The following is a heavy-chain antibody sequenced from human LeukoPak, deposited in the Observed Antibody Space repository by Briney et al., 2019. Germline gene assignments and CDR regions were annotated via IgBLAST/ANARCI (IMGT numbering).Heavy chain of an antibody. D-gene: IGHD6-13*01. V-gene: IGHV3-74*01. J-gene: IGHJ4*02. CDR1: GFTFSSYW. CDR2: INSDGSST. CDR3: ARGYSSSWFYFDY. Sequence: GGSLRLSCAASGFTFSSYWRHWVRQAPGKGLVWVSRINSDGSSTSYADSVKGRFTISRDNAKNTLYLQMNSLRAGDTAVYYCARGYSSSWFYFDYWGQGTLVTVSS.